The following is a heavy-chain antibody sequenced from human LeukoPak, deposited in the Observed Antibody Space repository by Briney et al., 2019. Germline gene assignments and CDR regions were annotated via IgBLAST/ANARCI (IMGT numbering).Heavy chain of an antibody. CDR1: GYSFTNNY. D-gene: IGHD2-2*01. Sequence: ASVKVSCKTSGYSFTNNYMHWVRQAPGQGLEWMGIINPSGGNTNYAQKFQGRVTMTRDTSTSTIYMEVSSLRSEDTAVYYCARDCSSTSCYTDYWGQGTLVTVSS. V-gene: IGHV1-46*01. CDR3: ARDCSSTSCYTDY. J-gene: IGHJ4*02. CDR2: INPSGGNT.